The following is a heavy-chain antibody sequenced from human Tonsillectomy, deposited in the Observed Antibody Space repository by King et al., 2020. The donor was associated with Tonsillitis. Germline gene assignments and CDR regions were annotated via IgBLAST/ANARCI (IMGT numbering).Heavy chain of an antibody. J-gene: IGHJ2*01. V-gene: IGHV4-39*01. CDR3: ARRGKGSGLLLIYWYFDL. Sequence: QLQESGPGLVKPSETLSFSCTVSGDFISNSSYYWGWVRQPPGKVLEWIGGSYYCGSTYYHPSLKSRVTISVDTSKNHVSLTLSSVTAADTAVYYCARRGKGSGLLLIYWYFDLWGRGTLVTVSS. D-gene: IGHD2-21*02. CDR1: GDFISNSSYY. CDR2: SYYCGST.